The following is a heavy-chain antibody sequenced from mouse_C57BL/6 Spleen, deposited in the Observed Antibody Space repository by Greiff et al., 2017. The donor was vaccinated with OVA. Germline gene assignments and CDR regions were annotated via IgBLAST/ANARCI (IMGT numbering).Heavy chain of an antibody. D-gene: IGHD2-1*01. CDR3: ARHPGGYGNYEGFDY. J-gene: IGHJ3*01. CDR1: GYTFTDYN. Sequence: VQLQQSGPELVKPGASVKIPCKASGYTFTDYNMDWVKQSHGKSLEWIGDINPNNGGTIYNQKFKGKAALTVDKSSSTAYMELRSLTSEDTAVYDCARHPGGYGNYEGFDYWGQGTMVTVSA. CDR2: INPNNGGT. V-gene: IGHV1-18*01.